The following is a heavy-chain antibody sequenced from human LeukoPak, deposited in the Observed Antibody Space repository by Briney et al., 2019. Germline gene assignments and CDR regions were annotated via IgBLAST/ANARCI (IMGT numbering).Heavy chain of an antibody. D-gene: IGHD4-11*01. CDR1: GFTFSDYW. CDR3: ARDYSLPDY. J-gene: IGHJ4*02. CDR2: INSVGTIT. Sequence: GGSLRLSCAVSGFTFSDYWFHWVRQAPGKGLVWISRINSVGTITDYADSVKGRFTISRDNARSTLYLHMKSLTAEDSAVYYCARDYSLPDYWGQGTLVTLTS. V-gene: IGHV3-74*01.